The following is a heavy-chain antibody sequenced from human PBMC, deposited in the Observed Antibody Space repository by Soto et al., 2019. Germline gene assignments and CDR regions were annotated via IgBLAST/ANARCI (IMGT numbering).Heavy chain of an antibody. J-gene: IGHJ4*02. CDR2: IIPIFGTA. CDR1: GGTFSSYA. D-gene: IGHD3-3*01. V-gene: IGHV1-69*01. Sequence: VQLVQSGAVVKKPGSSVKVSCKASGGTFSSYAISWVRQAPGQGLEWMGGIIPIFGTANYAQKFQGRVTITADESTSTAYMELSSLRSEDTAVYYCARVRKRITIFGVFDYWGQGTLVTVSS. CDR3: ARVRKRITIFGVFDY.